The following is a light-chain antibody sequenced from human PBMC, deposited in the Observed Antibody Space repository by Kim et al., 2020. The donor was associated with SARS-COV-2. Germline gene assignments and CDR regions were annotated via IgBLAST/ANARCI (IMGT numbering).Light chain of an antibody. CDR3: ASWDDSLNGWV. J-gene: IGLJ3*02. Sequence: QSVLSQAPSVSGAPRQRVTISCSGSTSNIGSHAVNWYQLLPGKAPKLLIYYDDLLPSGVSDRFSGSKSYTSASLAISGLQSEDEAEYYCASWDDSLNGWVFGGGTKLTVL. V-gene: IGLV1-36*01. CDR1: TSNIGSHA. CDR2: YDD.